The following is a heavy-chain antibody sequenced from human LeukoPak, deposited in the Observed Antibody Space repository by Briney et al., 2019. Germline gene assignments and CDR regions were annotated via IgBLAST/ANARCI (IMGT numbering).Heavy chain of an antibody. V-gene: IGHV1-2*02. D-gene: IGHD3-10*01. CDR3: ARDQGDRGVLYYYYYYMDV. J-gene: IGHJ6*03. CDR2: INPNSGGT. Sequence: GASVKVSCKASGYTFTGYYMHWVRQAPGQGLEWMGWINPNSGGTNYAQKFQGRVTMTRDTSISTAYMELSRLRSDDTANYYCARDQGDRGVLYYYYYYMDVWGKGTTVTVSS. CDR1: GYTFTGYY.